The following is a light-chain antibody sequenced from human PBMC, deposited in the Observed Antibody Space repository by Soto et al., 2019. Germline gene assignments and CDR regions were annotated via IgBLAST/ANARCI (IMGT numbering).Light chain of an antibody. V-gene: IGLV1-44*01. CDR3: AAWDDSVKTLL. J-gene: IGLJ3*02. CDR2: NNY. Sequence: QSVLTQSPSASETPEQRVTISCSGSSSNIGSNTVNWYQHLPGTTPKLLIYNNYQRPSGVPDRFSASKSGTSASLAITGLQSEDEADYYCAAWDDSVKTLLFGGGTKLTVL. CDR1: SSNIGSNT.